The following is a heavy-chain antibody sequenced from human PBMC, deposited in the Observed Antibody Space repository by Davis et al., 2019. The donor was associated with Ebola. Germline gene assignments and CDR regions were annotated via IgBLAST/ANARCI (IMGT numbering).Heavy chain of an antibody. CDR3: ARSIIVVVPAAYFDY. CDR2: INWNGGST. J-gene: IGHJ4*02. V-gene: IGHV3-20*04. Sequence: GGSLRLSCAASGFTFDDYGMSGVRQAPGKGLEWVSGINWNGGSTGYADSVKGRFTISRDNAKNSLYLQMNSLRAEDTALYYCARSIIVVVPAAYFDYWGRGTLVTVSS. CDR1: GFTFDDYG. D-gene: IGHD2-2*01.